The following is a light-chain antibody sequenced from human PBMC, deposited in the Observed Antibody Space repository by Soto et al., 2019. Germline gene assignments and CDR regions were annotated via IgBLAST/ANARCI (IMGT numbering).Light chain of an antibody. CDR1: HSISSW. CDR3: QQYNSYSLLT. V-gene: IGKV1-5*03. J-gene: IGKJ4*01. CDR2: KTS. Sequence: DIQMTQSPSTLSASVGDRVTITCRASHSISSWLAWYQQKPGKAPKVLIYKTSSLKSGVPSRFSGSGSGTEFTLTISSLQPDDFATYYCQQYNSYSLLTFGGGTKVEIK.